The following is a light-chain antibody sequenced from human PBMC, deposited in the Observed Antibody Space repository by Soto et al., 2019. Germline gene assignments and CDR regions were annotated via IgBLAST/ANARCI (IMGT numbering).Light chain of an antibody. V-gene: IGLV2-11*01. CDR1: SSDVGGYDY. Sequence: PQARSVSRSPGQSVAISCTGTSSDVGGYDYVSWFQQHPGKAPKLMLYDVSKRPSGVPDRFSGSKSGNTASLTISGLQAEDEADYYCCSYAGSPYVFGTGTKVTVL. CDR3: CSYAGSPYV. CDR2: DVS. J-gene: IGLJ1*01.